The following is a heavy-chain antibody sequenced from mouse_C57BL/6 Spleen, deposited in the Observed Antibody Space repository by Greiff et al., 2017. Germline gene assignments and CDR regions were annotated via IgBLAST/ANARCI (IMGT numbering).Heavy chain of an antibody. J-gene: IGHJ3*01. D-gene: IGHD2-12*01. Sequence: EVKLQESGPGLVKPSQSLSLTCSVTGYSITSGYYWNWIRQFPGNKLEWMGYISYDGSNNYNPSLKNRISITRDTSKNQFFLKLNSVTTEDTATYYCARGDSRRAWFAYWGQGTLVTVSA. CDR2: ISYDGSN. CDR3: ARGDSRRAWFAY. V-gene: IGHV3-6*01. CDR1: GYSITSGYY.